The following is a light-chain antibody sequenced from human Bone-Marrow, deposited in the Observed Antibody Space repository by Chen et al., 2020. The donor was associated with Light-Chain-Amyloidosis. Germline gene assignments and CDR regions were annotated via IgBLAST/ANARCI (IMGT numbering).Light chain of an antibody. CDR1: QTISSNY. CDR3: QQYGTSPLT. Sequence: EIVLTQSPGTPSLSPGEGANLSCRASQTISSNYLTWYQQKFGQAPQLLIYGSSSRATGIPDRFTGSGSGTDFTLTINRLEPEDFAMYYCQQYGTSPLTFGGGTKVEIK. V-gene: IGKV3-20*01. J-gene: IGKJ4*01. CDR2: GSS.